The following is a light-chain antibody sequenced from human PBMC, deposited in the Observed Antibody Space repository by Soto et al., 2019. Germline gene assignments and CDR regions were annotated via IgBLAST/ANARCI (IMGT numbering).Light chain of an antibody. CDR3: QQYNNRPPIT. J-gene: IGKJ5*01. CDR2: GAS. Sequence: EIVMTQSPATLSVSPGERATLSCRASQSVSSNLAWYQQKPGQAPRLLLYGASTRATGIPARFSGSGSGTEFTLTISSLQSEDFAVYYCQQYNNRPPITFGQGTRLEIK. V-gene: IGKV3-15*01. CDR1: QSVSSN.